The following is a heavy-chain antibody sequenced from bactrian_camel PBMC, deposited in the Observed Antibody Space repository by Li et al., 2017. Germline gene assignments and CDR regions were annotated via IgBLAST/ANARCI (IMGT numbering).Heavy chain of an antibody. J-gene: IGHJ6*01. D-gene: IGHD1*01. Sequence: VQLVESGGGSVQEGQSLKLSCAISGYATSHYCMAWFRQAPGKEREGVARIATGSGNTYYADSVKGRFTISQDNAKNTVYLQMNSAKPEDTGMYYCAAMSGVRYLSSCGLGAEFGYWGQGTQVTVS. V-gene: IGHV3S40*01. CDR2: IATGSGNT. CDR3: AAMSGVRYLSSCGLGAEFGY. CDR1: GYATSHYC.